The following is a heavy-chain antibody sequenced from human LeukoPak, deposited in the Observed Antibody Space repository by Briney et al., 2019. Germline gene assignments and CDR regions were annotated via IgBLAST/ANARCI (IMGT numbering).Heavy chain of an antibody. Sequence: GGSLRLSCAASGFTFSSYAMSWVRQAPGKGLEWVSGISTSGGSSSYADSVKGRFTISRDNPRNTLYMQMNSLRAEDTALYYCAIMHPYYDGSGYWVQWGQGALVTVSS. V-gene: IGHV3-23*01. D-gene: IGHD3-22*01. CDR1: GFTFSSYA. CDR2: ISTSGGSS. J-gene: IGHJ4*02. CDR3: AIMHPYYDGSGYWVQ.